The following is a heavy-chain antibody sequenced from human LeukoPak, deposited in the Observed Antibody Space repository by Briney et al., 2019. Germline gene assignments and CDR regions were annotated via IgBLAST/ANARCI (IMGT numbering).Heavy chain of an antibody. CDR3: ANHPFDY. V-gene: IGHV3-48*03. CDR1: GSTFSSYG. Sequence: GGSLRLSRAASGSTFSSYGMNWVRQAPGKGLEWVSYISSSGNIMYYADSVKGRFTISRDNAKNSLYLQMNSLRAEDTAVYYCANHPFDYWGQGTLVTVSS. CDR2: ISSSGNIM. J-gene: IGHJ4*02.